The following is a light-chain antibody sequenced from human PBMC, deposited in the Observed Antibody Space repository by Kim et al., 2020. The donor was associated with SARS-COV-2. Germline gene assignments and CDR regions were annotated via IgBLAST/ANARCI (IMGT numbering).Light chain of an antibody. CDR2: GKN. CDR3: NSRDSSANHVV. J-gene: IGLJ2*01. CDR1: SLRSYY. V-gene: IGLV3-19*01. Sequence: ALGKTVRIKCQGDSLRSYYASWYQQKPGQAPVLVIYGKNNRPSGIPDRFSGSSSGNTASLTITGAQAEDEADYYCNSRDSSANHVVFGGGTKLTVL.